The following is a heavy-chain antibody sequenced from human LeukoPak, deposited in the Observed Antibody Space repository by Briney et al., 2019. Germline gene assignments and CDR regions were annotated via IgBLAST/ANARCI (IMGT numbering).Heavy chain of an antibody. V-gene: IGHV4-34*01. Sequence: PSETLSLTCAVYGGSFSGYYWSWIRQPPGKGLEWIGEINHSGSTNYNPSLKSRVTISVDTSKNQFSLKLSSVTAADTAVYYCARGFPRITIFGVVITSGAFDIWGQGTMVTVSS. J-gene: IGHJ3*02. D-gene: IGHD3-3*01. CDR3: ARGFPRITIFGVVITSGAFDI. CDR2: INHSGST. CDR1: GGSFSGYY.